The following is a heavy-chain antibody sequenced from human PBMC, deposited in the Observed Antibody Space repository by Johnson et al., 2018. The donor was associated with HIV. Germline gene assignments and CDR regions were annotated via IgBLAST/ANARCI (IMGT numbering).Heavy chain of an antibody. CDR1: GFTFSNYG. CDR3: MTDILTGYYNPDGFDI. V-gene: IGHV3-30*02. Sequence: QVQLVESGGGLVKPGGSLRLSCAAPGFTFSNYGMYWVRQAPGKGLEWVAFIRYDESNEYYADSVKGRFTISRDNSKNTLYLQMSGLRVEDTAVYYCMTDILTGYYNPDGFDIWGQGTMVTVS. CDR2: IRYDESNE. D-gene: IGHD3-9*01. J-gene: IGHJ3*02.